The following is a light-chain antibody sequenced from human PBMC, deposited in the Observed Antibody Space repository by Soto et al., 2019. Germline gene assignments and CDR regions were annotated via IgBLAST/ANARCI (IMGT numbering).Light chain of an antibody. CDR3: ISYKSSSTSAG. CDR2: EVS. J-gene: IGLJ1*01. V-gene: IGLV2-14*01. Sequence: SALTQPPSLSGSPGQSITISCTGTSSDVGGYNYVAWYQQHPGKVPRLMIYEVSNRPSGVSNRFSGSKSGSTASLTISGLQAENEADYYCISYKSSSTSAGFGTGTKVTVL. CDR1: SSDVGGYNY.